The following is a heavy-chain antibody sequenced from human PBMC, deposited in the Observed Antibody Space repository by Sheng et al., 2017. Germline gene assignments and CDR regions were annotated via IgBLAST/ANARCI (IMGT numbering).Heavy chain of an antibody. J-gene: IGHJ5*02. CDR2: IYYSGST. V-gene: IGHV4-39*07. CDR1: GGSISSSSYY. D-gene: IGHD3-22*01. Sequence: QLQLQESGPGLVKPSETLSLTCTVSGGSISSSSYYWGWIRQPPGKGLEWIGSIYYSGSTYYNPSLKSRVTISVDTSKNQFSLKLSSVTAADTAVYYCARIQIITMMGAFDPWGQGTLVTVSS. CDR3: ARIQIITMMGAFDP.